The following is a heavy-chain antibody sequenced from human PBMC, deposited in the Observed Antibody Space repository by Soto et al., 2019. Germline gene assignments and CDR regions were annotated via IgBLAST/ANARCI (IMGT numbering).Heavy chain of an antibody. J-gene: IGHJ4*02. CDR2: IYWDDAK. CDR3: AHRRRGYSYGYYFDY. CDR1: GFSLSTSGVN. Sequence: QITLKESGPTLVKPTQTLTLTCTFSGFSLSTSGVNVGWIRQPPGKALELLALIYWDDAKRYSPSLKNRLTITKDTSKNQVVLTMTNIDPVDTATYYCAHRRRGYSYGYYFDYWGQGTLVTVSS. D-gene: IGHD5-18*01. V-gene: IGHV2-5*02.